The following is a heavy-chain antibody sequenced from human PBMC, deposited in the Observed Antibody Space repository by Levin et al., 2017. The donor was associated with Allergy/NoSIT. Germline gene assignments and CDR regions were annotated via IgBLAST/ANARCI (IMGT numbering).Heavy chain of an antibody. J-gene: IGHJ6*02. V-gene: IGHV1-69*13. CDR1: GGTFSSYA. CDR3: ARKGSDVWSGYSLHYYYYYGMDV. D-gene: IGHD3-3*01. CDR2: IIPIFGTA. Sequence: ASVKVSCKASGGTFSSYAISWVRQAPGQGLEWMGGIIPIFGTANYAQKFQGRVTITADESTSTAYMELSSLRSEDTAVYYCARKGSDVWSGYSLHYYYYYGMDVWGQGTTVTVSS.